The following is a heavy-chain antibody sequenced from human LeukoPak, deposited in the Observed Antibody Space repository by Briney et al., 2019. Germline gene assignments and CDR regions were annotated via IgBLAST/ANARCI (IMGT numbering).Heavy chain of an antibody. V-gene: IGHV4-59*08. J-gene: IGHJ5*02. D-gene: IGHD1-26*01. CDR1: GGSISSYY. Sequence: PSETLSLTCTVSGGSISSYYWRWIRQPPGKGLEWIGYIYYSGSSNYNPSLKSRVTISVDTSKNQFSLKLSSVTAADTAVCYCARHAAPSGSYSNWFDPWGQGTLVTVSS. CDR3: ARHAAPSGSYSNWFDP. CDR2: IYYSGSS.